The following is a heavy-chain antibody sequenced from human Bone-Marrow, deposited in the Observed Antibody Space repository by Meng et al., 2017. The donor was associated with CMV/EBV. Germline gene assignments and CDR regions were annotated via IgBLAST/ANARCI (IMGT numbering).Heavy chain of an antibody. D-gene: IGHD2-2*02. V-gene: IGHV3-21*01. CDR3: AKSLPPIQLRQRGAFDI. Sequence: GGSLRLSCAASGFTFSSYSMNWVRQAPGKGLEWVSSISSSSSYIYYADSVKGRFTISRDNAKNSLYLQMNSLRAEDTAVYYCAKSLPPIQLRQRGAFDIWAKGQWSPSPQ. CDR2: ISSSSSYI. CDR1: GFTFSSYS. J-gene: IGHJ3*02.